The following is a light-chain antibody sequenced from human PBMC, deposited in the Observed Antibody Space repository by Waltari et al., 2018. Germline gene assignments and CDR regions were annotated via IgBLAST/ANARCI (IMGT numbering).Light chain of an antibody. J-gene: IGKJ2*01. CDR3: QQYDNLPPYP. V-gene: IGKV1-33*01. CDR1: QDISNY. CDR2: DAS. Sequence: DIQMTQSPSSLSASVGDRVTITCQASQDISNYLNWYQQKPGKAPKLLIYDASNLETGVPSRFSGSGSGTDFTFTISRLQPEDIATYYCQQYDNLPPYPFGQGTKLAIK.